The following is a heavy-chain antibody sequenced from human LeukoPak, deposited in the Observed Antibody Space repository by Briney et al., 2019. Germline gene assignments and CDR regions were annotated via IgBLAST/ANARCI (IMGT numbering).Heavy chain of an antibody. D-gene: IGHD6-19*01. J-gene: IGHJ4*02. CDR2: IIPIFGTA. Sequence: APVKVSCKASGGTFSSYAISWVRQAPGQGLEWMGRIIPIFGTANYAQKFQGRVTITTDESTSTAYMELSSLRSEDTAVYYCARDGGLGAVAGWFDYWGQGTLVTVSS. CDR3: ARDGGLGAVAGWFDY. V-gene: IGHV1-69*05. CDR1: GGTFSSYA.